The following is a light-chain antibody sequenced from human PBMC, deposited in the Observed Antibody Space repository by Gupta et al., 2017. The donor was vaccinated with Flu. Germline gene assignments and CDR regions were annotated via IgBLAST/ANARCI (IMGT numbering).Light chain of an antibody. J-gene: IGLJ3*02. Sequence: QSALTHPRSVSRPPGQPVTISCTGTSSDVGGYSYVYWYQGHQGKAPKLMIYGVSQRRFGVPDRVSGSKYANTATMTIAELQAEDEADCYGCSYAGKYTLLVFGGGTKLTVL. CDR3: CSYAGKYTLLV. CDR1: SSDVGGYSY. V-gene: IGLV2-11*01. CDR2: GVS.